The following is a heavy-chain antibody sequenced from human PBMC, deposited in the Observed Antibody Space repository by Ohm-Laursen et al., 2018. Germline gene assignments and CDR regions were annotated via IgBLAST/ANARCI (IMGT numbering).Heavy chain of an antibody. CDR2: IWYDGSNK. Sequence: SLRLSCSASGFRFSTYGMHWVRQAPGKGLEWVAVIWYDGSNKYYADSVKGRFTISRDNSKNTLYLQMNSLRAEDTTVYYCARDSHMVRGVIKRFGLGYWGQGTLVTVSS. CDR3: ARDSHMVRGVIKRFGLGY. CDR1: GFRFSTYG. V-gene: IGHV3-33*01. D-gene: IGHD3-10*01. J-gene: IGHJ4*02.